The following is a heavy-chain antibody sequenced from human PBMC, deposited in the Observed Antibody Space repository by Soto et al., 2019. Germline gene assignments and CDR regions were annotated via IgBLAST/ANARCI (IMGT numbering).Heavy chain of an antibody. CDR3: AREPWYQFDL. CDR1: GFTFSDFY. D-gene: IGHD2-2*01. J-gene: IGHJ5*02. CDR2: ISSSGSTV. V-gene: IGHV3-11*01. Sequence: QVQLVESGGGLVNPGGSLRLSCAASGFTFSDFYMSWIRQSPGKGLEWVSTISSSGSTVAYADSVKGRSTISRDNAKNSLFLQMNSLKSEDTAVYYCAREPWYQFDLWGQGALATVSS.